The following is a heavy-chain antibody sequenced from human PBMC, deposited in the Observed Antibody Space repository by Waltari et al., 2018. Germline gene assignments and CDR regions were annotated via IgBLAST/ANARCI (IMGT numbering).Heavy chain of an antibody. CDR3: SRDLRWLDV. Sequence: QVQLVESGGGLVKPGGSLRLSCAASGFTFSDPYMSWIRQAPGKGRECIAYMGDSGTTITSADSVKGRFTISRDNAKNSLYLQMTSLTAEDTAVYFCSRDLRWLDVWGKGTTVTVSS. D-gene: IGHD5-12*01. V-gene: IGHV3-11*01. CDR1: GFTFSDPY. CDR2: MGDSGTTI. J-gene: IGHJ6*03.